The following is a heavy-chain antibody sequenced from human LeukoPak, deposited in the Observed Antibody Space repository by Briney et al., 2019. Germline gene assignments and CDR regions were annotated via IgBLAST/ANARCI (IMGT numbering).Heavy chain of an antibody. CDR2: VYYTGNT. V-gene: IGHV4-61*01. CDR3: AKGLDSSGWYFSFDYYYGMDV. J-gene: IGHJ6*02. Sequence: SETLSLTCTVSGGSVSSGSYYWSWIRQPPGKGLEWIGSVYYTGNTNYNPSLGSRVTLSVDTSKNQFSLKLSSVTAADTAVYYCAKGLDSSGWYFSFDYYYGMDVWGQGTTVTVSS. CDR1: GGSVSSGSYY. D-gene: IGHD6-19*01.